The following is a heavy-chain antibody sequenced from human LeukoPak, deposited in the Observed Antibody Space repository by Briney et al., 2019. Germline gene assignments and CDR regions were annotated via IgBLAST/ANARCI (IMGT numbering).Heavy chain of an antibody. J-gene: IGHJ4*02. Sequence: GGSLRLSCEASGIIFSSYEMNWVRQAPGKGLEWLAFISFSGNSIYYADSVKGRFTISRDNAKSSLYLQMSSLRAEDTAVYYCARDSPLGGYYFDYWGQGTLVTVSS. D-gene: IGHD1-26*01. CDR2: ISFSGNSI. CDR1: GIIFSSYE. CDR3: ARDSPLGGYYFDY. V-gene: IGHV3-48*03.